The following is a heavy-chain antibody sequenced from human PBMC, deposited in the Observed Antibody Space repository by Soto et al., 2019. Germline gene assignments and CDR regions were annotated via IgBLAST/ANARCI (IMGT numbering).Heavy chain of an antibody. D-gene: IGHD6-19*01. J-gene: IGHJ4*02. V-gene: IGHV3-33*01. Sequence: QVQLVESGGGVVQPGRSLRLSCAASGFTFSSYGMHCVRQAPGKGLEWVAVIWYDGSNKYYADSVEGRFTISRDNSKNTPYLPMITLRAEDKAVYYWVRDPPFGGIAVARGGDYWGQGTLVTVSS. CDR2: IWYDGSNK. CDR1: GFTFSSYG. CDR3: VRDPPFGGIAVARGGDY.